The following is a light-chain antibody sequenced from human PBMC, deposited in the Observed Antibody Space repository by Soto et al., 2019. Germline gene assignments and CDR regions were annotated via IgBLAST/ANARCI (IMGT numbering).Light chain of an antibody. J-gene: IGKJ2*01. CDR3: QQYYSTPWT. CDR2: WAS. V-gene: IGKV4-1*01. Sequence: DIVMTQSPDSLAVSLGERATINCKSSQSVLYSSNNKNYLAWYHQKPGQPPKLLIYWASTRESGVPDRFRGSGSGTDFTLTISSLQAEDVAVYYCQQYYSTPWTFGQGTKLEIK. CDR1: QSVLYSSNNKNY.